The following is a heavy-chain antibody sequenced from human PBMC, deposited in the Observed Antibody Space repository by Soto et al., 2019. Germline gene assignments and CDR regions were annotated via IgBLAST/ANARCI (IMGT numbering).Heavy chain of an antibody. D-gene: IGHD3-10*01. CDR1: GGSISSSSYY. Sequence: QLQLQESGPGLVKPSETLSLTCTVSGGSISSSSYYWGWIRQPPGKGLEWIGSIYYSGSTYYNPSLKSRVTISVDTSKNQFSLKLSSVTAADTAVYYCEGGTMVRGVIHYYYYMDVWGKGTTVTVSS. CDR2: IYYSGST. V-gene: IGHV4-39*01. CDR3: EGGTMVRGVIHYYYYMDV. J-gene: IGHJ6*03.